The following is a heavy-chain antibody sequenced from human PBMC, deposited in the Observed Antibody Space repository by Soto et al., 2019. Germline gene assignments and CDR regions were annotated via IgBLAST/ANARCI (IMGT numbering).Heavy chain of an antibody. CDR2: ISGNGANT. Sequence: PGGSLRLSCAASGFTFSSYGMSWVRQAPGKGLEWVSTISGNGANTHYADSVKGRFTISRDNSKNTVYLQMNSLRADDTAVYYCAKSNQIVGVLMDDDYYGMDVWGQGTTGTVSS. J-gene: IGHJ6*02. V-gene: IGHV3-23*01. CDR3: AKSNQIVGVLMDDDYYGMDV. CDR1: GFTFSSYG. D-gene: IGHD3-3*01.